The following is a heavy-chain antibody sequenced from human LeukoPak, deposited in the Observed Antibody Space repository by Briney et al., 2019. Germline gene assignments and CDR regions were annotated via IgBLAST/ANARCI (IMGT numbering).Heavy chain of an antibody. CDR2: ISGSGGSI. V-gene: IGHV3-23*01. CDR3: ARGTIPYYYYYMDV. J-gene: IGHJ6*03. Sequence: GGTLRLSCAASGFTFSSYGMSWVRQAPGKGLEWVSAISGSGGSIYYADSVKGRFTISRDNAKNSLYLQMNSLRAEDTAVYYCARGTIPYYYYYMDVWGKGTTVTISS. D-gene: IGHD3-9*01. CDR1: GFTFSSYG.